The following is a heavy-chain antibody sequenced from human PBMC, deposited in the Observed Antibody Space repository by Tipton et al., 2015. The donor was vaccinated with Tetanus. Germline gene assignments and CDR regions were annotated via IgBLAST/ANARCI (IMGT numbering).Heavy chain of an antibody. J-gene: IGHJ6*02. V-gene: IGHV4-4*07. CDR3: ARMQRYGMDV. CDR2: IYTSEST. D-gene: IGHD6-25*01. Sequence: TLSLTCTVSGGSISSYYWSWIRQPAGKGLAWIGRIYTSESTNYNPSLKSRVTMSVDTSKNQFSLKLSSVTAADTAVYYCARMQRYGMDVWGHGTTVTVSS. CDR1: GGSISSYY.